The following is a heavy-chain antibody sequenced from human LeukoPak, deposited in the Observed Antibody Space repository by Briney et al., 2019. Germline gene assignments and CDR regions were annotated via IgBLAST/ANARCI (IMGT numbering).Heavy chain of an antibody. CDR3: ARGRFLDNYNYYMDV. CDR2: IYKSGST. V-gene: IGHV4-59*08. J-gene: IGHJ6*03. Sequence: SETLSLTCTLPGGSITGNAWSWVRQTPEKRLEWIGYIYKSGSTKYNPSLKGRVTISPDTSKNQFSLKLSFVTAADTAVYYCARGRFLDNYNYYMDVWGKGTTVTVSS. D-gene: IGHD3-3*01. CDR1: GGSITGNA.